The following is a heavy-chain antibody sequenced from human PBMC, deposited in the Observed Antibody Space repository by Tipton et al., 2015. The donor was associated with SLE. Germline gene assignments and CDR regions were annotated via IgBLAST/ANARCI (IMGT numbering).Heavy chain of an antibody. J-gene: IGHJ2*01. CDR2: IYTSGST. CDR3: ARDRGGLVFDL. V-gene: IGHV4-61*02. CDR1: GGSISSGSYY. D-gene: IGHD2-8*02. Sequence: TLSLTCTVSGGSISSGSYYWSWIRQPAGKGLEWIGRIYTSGSTNYNPSLKSRVTISVDTSKNQFSLKLSSVTAADMAVYYCARDRGGLVFDLWGRGTLVTVSS.